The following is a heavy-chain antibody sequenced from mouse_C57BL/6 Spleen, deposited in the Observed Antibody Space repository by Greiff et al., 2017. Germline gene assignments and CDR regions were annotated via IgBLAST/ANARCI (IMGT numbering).Heavy chain of an antibody. CDR3: TRPYGSSYGGFAY. J-gene: IGHJ3*01. CDR1: GYTFTDYE. D-gene: IGHD1-1*01. V-gene: IGHV1-15*01. Sequence: VKLVESGAELVRPGASVTLSCKASGYTFTDYEMHWVKQTPVHGLEWIGAIDPETGGTAYNQKFKGKAILTADKSSSTAYMELRSLTSEDSAVYYCTRPYGSSYGGFAYWGQGTLVTVSA. CDR2: IDPETGGT.